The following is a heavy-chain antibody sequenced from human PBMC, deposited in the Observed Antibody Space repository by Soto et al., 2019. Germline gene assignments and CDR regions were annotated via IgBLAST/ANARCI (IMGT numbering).Heavy chain of an antibody. CDR1: SYSISSGYY. V-gene: IGHV4-38-2*01. D-gene: IGHD3-16*01. CDR2: IYHSGST. CDR3: ARRPYMGDWFDP. J-gene: IGHJ5*02. Sequence: SETLSLTCAVSSYSISSGYYWDWIRQPPGKGLEWIASIYHSGSTYYNPSLKSRVTISVDTSKNQFSLKLSSVTAADTAVYYCARRPYMGDWFDPWGQGTLVTVSS.